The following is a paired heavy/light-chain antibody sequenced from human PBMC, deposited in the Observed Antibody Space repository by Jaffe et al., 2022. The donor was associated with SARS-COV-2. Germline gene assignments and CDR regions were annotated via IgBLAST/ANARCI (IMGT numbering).Light chain of an antibody. V-gene: IGKV3-20*01. CDR2: GAS. CDR3: QQYGTSRWT. Sequence: EIVLTQSPGTLSLSPGEGATLSCRASQSVSSNNLAWYQLKPGQAPRVLIYGASSRATGIPDRFSGSGSGTDFTLSISGLKPEDFAVYYCQQYGTSRWTFGQGTKVEIK. CDR1: QSVSSNN. J-gene: IGKJ1*01.
Heavy chain of an antibody. D-gene: IGHD3-22*01. CDR2: IRSSGDTT. CDR3: GNVFSYYDSNRI. V-gene: IGHV3-23*01. Sequence: EVQLLESGGGLVQPGGSLRLSCAASGFTFNSHAMSWVRQAPGKGLEWVSSIRSSGDTTYYADSVKGRFTISRDNSKNMLYLQMNSLRVEDTAVYHCGNVFSYYDSNRIWGQGTLVTVSS. J-gene: IGHJ4*02. CDR1: GFTFNSHA.